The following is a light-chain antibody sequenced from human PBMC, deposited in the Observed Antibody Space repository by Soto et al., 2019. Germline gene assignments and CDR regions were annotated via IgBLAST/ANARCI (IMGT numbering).Light chain of an antibody. CDR3: QQYGSSLLT. J-gene: IGKJ4*01. CDR1: QSVSSSY. Sequence: EIVLTQSPGTLSLSPGERATLSCRASQSVSSSYLAWYQQKPGQAPRLLIYGASSRATGIPDRFSGSGSGTDFTLTISRLEPEDFAVYYCQQYGSSLLTFGGRTKVEIK. CDR2: GAS. V-gene: IGKV3-20*01.